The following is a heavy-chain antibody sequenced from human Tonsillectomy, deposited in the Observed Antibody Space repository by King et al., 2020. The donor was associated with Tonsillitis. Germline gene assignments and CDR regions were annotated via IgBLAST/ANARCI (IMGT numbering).Heavy chain of an antibody. V-gene: IGHV1-69*12. CDR1: GGTFSSYA. CDR3: ARGAAAPASWLDP. D-gene: IGHD2-15*01. J-gene: IGHJ5*02. CDR2: ILPIFDKA. Sequence: QLVQSGAEVKKPGSSVKVSCKISGGTFSSYAINWVRQAPGQGLEWMGGILPIFDKADYAQNFQGRVTITADESTSTAYMEMNSLTSGDTAVYYCARGAAAPASWLDPWGQGTLVTVSS.